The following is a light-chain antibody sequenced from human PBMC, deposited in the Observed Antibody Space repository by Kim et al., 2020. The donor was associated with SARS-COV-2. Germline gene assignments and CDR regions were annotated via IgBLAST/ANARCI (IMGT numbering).Light chain of an antibody. Sequence: SYELTQPPSVSVAPGKTARITCGGNNIGSKSVHWYQQKPGQAPVLVIYYDSDRPSGIPERFSGSNSGNTATLSISRVEAGDEADYYCQVWDSPFGGG. CDR1: NIGSKS. CDR2: YDS. V-gene: IGLV3-21*04. J-gene: IGLJ2*01. CDR3: QVWDSP.